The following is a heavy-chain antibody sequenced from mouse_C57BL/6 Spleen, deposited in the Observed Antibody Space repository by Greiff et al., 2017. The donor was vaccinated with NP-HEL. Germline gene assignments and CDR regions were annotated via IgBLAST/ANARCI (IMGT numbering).Heavy chain of an antibody. CDR1: GYTFTSYW. D-gene: IGHD2-5*01. Sequence: VHLVESGAELVMPGASVKLSCKASGYTFTSYWMHWVKQRPGQGLEWIGEIDPSDSYTNYNQKFKGKSTLTVDKSSSTAYMQLSSLTSEDSAVYYCARYSNYVYYYAMDYWGQGTSVTVSS. CDR3: ARYSNYVYYYAMDY. CDR2: IDPSDSYT. V-gene: IGHV1-69*01. J-gene: IGHJ4*01.